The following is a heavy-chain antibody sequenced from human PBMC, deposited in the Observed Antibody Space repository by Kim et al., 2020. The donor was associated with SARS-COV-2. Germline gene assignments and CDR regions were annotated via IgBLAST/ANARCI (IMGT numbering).Heavy chain of an antibody. CDR3: ARDLLPNYYASGNIDY. CDR1: GFRFSSYS. CDR2: IISDNYI. J-gene: IGHJ4*01. D-gene: IGHD3-10*01. V-gene: IGHV3-21*01. Sequence: GGSLRLSCAVSGFRFSSYSMNWVRQAPGKGLEWVSSIISDNYIYYADSVMGRFTISRASAKNSLYLQMNSLRAEDTALYYCARDLLPNYYASGNIDYWG.